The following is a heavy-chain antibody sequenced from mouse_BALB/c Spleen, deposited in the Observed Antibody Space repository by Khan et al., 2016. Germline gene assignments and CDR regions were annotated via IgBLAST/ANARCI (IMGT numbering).Heavy chain of an antibody. D-gene: IGHD1-1*01. V-gene: IGHV1S81*02. CDR3: ARIKEIVATYFDY. CDR2: TNPTNGRT. J-gene: IGHJ2*01. Sequence: QVQLKQSGAELVKAGASVKMSCKASGYTFTSYWMHWVMQRLGQGLVWFADTNPTNGRTYYNSKLKSQATLTVAKSSSTAYMLLSGPTFEDSAVYYCARIKEIVATYFDYWGQGTTLTVSS. CDR1: GYTFTSYW.